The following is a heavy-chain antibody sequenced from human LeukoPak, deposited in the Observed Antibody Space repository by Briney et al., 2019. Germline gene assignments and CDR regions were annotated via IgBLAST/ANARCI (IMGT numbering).Heavy chain of an antibody. V-gene: IGHV4-30-2*01. Sequence: PSETLSLTCAVSGGSISSGDYSWSWIRQPPGRALEWIGYIYHSGSTSYNPSLKSRVTISVDRSTNRFSLKLSSVTAADTAVYYCARGDRRIAARISWLDYWGQGTLVTVSS. CDR3: ARGDRRIAARISWLDY. D-gene: IGHD6-6*01. J-gene: IGHJ4*02. CDR1: GGSISSGDYS. CDR2: IYHSGST.